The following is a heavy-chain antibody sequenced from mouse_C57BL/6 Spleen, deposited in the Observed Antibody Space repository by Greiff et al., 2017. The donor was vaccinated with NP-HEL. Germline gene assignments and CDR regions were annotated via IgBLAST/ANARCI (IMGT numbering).Heavy chain of an antibody. J-gene: IGHJ4*01. CDR3: ARDRAGSYAMDY. V-gene: IGHV5-4*01. Sequence: EVKLMESGGGLVKPGGSLKLSCAASGFTFSSYAMSWVRQTPEKRLEWVATISDGGSYTYYPDNVKGRFTISRDNAKNNLYLQMSHLKSEDTAMYYCARDRAGSYAMDYWGQGTSVTVSS. D-gene: IGHD4-1*01. CDR2: ISDGGSYT. CDR1: GFTFSSYA.